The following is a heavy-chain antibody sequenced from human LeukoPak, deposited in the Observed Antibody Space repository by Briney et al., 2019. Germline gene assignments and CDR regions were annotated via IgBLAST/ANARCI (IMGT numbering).Heavy chain of an antibody. D-gene: IGHD6-13*01. CDR2: INSGGTVT. CDR1: GFTFSDFW. CDR3: AKDLLDSSSWILDAFDI. Sequence: PGGSLRLSCAASGFTFSDFWMHWVRQAPGKGLVWVSRINSGGTVTNYADSVKGRLTISRDNAKNTLYLQMNSLRAEDTAVYYCAKDLLDSSSWILDAFDIWGQGTMVTVSS. J-gene: IGHJ3*02. V-gene: IGHV3-74*01.